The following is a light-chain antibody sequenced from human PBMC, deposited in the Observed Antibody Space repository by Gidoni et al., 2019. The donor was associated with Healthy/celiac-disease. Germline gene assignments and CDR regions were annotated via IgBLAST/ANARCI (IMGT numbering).Light chain of an antibody. CDR1: SSNIGAGYD. Sequence: QSVLTQPPSVSGAPGQRVPISCTGSSSNIGAGYDVHWYQQLPGTAPKLLLYGNSNRPSGVPDRFSGSKSGTSASLAITGLQAEDEADYYCQSYDSSLSGSGVFGGGTKLTVL. CDR2: GNS. J-gene: IGLJ3*02. V-gene: IGLV1-40*01. CDR3: QSYDSSLSGSGV.